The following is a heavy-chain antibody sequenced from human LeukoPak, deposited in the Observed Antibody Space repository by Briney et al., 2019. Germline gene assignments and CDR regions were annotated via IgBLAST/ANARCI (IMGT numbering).Heavy chain of an antibody. CDR1: GYTFSGHY. CDR2: INPNSGDT. J-gene: IGHJ2*01. V-gene: IGHV1-2*02. Sequence: ASVKVSCEASGYTFSGHYMHWVRQAPGQGPEWMGWINPNSGDTNYAQKFQGRVTMTRDTSIGTAYMEVNRLRYDDTAVYYCARDVHTSGWRYFDLWGHGTLVTVSS. CDR3: ARDVHTSGWRYFDL. D-gene: IGHD6-19*01.